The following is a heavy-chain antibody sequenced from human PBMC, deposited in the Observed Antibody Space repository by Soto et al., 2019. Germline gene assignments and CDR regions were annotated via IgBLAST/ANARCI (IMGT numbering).Heavy chain of an antibody. CDR3: ARVAGAYYYYYGKDV. J-gene: IGHJ6*02. D-gene: IGHD3-16*01. CDR1: GFTFSSYA. V-gene: IGHV3-30-3*01. Sequence: QVQLVESGGGVVQPGRSLRLSCAASGFTFSSYAMHWVRQAPGKGLEWVAVISYDGSNKYYADSVKGRFTISRDNSKNTLYLQMNSLRAEDTAVYYCARVAGAYYYYYGKDVWGQGTTVTVSS. CDR2: ISYDGSNK.